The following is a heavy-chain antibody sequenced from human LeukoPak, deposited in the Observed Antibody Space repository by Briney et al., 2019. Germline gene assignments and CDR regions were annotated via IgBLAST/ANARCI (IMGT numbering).Heavy chain of an antibody. Sequence: GGSLRLSCIASGLTVSSNYMSWVRQAPGKGLEWVSVIYSGGNTYYADSVKGRFTVSRDNSKNTVFLQMNTLRAEDTAVYYCARDQAWLDDYWGQGTLVTVSS. CDR2: IYSGGNT. CDR3: ARDQAWLDDY. CDR1: GLTVSSNY. D-gene: IGHD5-12*01. J-gene: IGHJ4*02. V-gene: IGHV3-66*01.